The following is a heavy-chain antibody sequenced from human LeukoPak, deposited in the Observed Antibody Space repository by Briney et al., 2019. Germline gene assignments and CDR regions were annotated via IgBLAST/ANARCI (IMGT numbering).Heavy chain of an antibody. Sequence: SETLSLTCTVSGGSISSSSYYWGWIRQPPGKGLEWIGSIYYSGSTYYNPSLKSRVTISVDTSKNQFSLKLSSVTAADTAVYYCARGVGFWSGYYEYWGQGTLVTVSS. CDR2: IYYSGST. J-gene: IGHJ4*02. CDR1: GGSISSSSYY. D-gene: IGHD3-3*01. CDR3: ARGVGFWSGYYEY. V-gene: IGHV4-39*01.